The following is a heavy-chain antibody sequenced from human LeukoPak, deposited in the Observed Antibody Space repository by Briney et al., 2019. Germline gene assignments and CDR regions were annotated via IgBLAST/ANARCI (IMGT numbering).Heavy chain of an antibody. D-gene: IGHD3-3*01. Sequence: GGSLRLSCAASGFTFSSYWMSWVRQAPGKGLEWAANIKQDGSEKYYVDSVKGRFTISRDNAKNSLYLQMNSLRAEDTAVYYCARDPNKYYDFWSGYFDYWGQGTLVTVSS. CDR1: GFTFSSYW. V-gene: IGHV3-7*01. CDR2: IKQDGSEK. J-gene: IGHJ4*02. CDR3: ARDPNKYYDFWSGYFDY.